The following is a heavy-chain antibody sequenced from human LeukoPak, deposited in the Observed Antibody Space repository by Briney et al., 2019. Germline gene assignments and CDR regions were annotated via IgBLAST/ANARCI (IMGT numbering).Heavy chain of an antibody. CDR3: ARVSQYHYDGTGYLQDDF. V-gene: IGHV1-8*01. D-gene: IGHD3-22*01. J-gene: IGHJ4*02. CDR1: GYTFTSYD. CDR2: MNPNSGDT. Sequence: ASVKVSCKASGYTFTSYDINWVRQAPGRGLEWVGWMNPNSGDTAYAQKFQGRVTMTKSTSISTAYLELSSLRPEDTAVYYCARVSQYHYDGTGYLQDDFWGQGTLVTVSS.